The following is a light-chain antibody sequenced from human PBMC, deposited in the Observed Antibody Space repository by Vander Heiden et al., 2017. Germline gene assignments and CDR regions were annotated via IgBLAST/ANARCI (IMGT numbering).Light chain of an antibody. Sequence: DIVMTHSPLSLPVPPGEPASTSCRSSQSLLHSNGYNYLDWYLQKPGQSPQLLIYLGSNRASGVPDRFRGSGSGTDFTLKISRVEAEDIGVYYCRQSLQTPYTFGQGTRLEI. CDR2: LGS. J-gene: IGKJ2*01. CDR3: RQSLQTPYT. CDR1: QSLLHSNGYNY. V-gene: IGKV2-28*01.